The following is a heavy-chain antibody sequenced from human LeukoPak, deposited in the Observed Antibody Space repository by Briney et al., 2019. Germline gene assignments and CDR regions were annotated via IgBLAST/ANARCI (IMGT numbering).Heavy chain of an antibody. D-gene: IGHD2-2*01. J-gene: IGHJ4*02. CDR2: ISYDGSNK. Sequence: GRSLRLSCAASGFTFSSYAMHWVRQAPGKGLEWVAVISYDGSNKYYADSVKGRFTISRDNSKNTLYLQMNSLRAEDTAVYYCARETEDVVVPAAMDYWGQGTLVTVSS. CDR3: ARETEDVVVPAAMDY. V-gene: IGHV3-30-3*01. CDR1: GFTFSSYA.